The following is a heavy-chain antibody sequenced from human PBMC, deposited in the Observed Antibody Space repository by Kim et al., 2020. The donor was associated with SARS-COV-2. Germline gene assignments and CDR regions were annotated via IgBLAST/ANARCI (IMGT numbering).Heavy chain of an antibody. D-gene: IGHD2-15*01. CDR3: TTDLRPEVVVVAASSPPLYYFDS. J-gene: IGHJ4*02. CDR2: IKSKTDGGTT. CDR1: GFTFSNAW. V-gene: IGHV3-15*01. Sequence: GGSLRLSCAASGFTFSNAWMSWVRQAPGKGLEWVGRIKSKTDGGTTDYAAPVKGRFTISRDDSKNTLYLQMNSLKTEDTAVYYCTTDLRPEVVVVAASSPPLYYFDSWGREPWSPAPQ.